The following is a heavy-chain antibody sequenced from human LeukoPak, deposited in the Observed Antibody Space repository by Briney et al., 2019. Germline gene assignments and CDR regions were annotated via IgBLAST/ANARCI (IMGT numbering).Heavy chain of an antibody. V-gene: IGHV3-23*01. Sequence: AGGSLRLSCAASGFNFSSYDMSWVRQAPGKGLEWVSSITLSGANTFYADSVMGRFTISRDNSKNTLYLQMNSLSAEDTAVYYCAKRGNPAVGHHYLDVWGEGTPVSVSS. CDR1: GFNFSSYD. J-gene: IGHJ6*03. D-gene: IGHD2-2*01. CDR2: ITLSGANT. CDR3: AKRGNPAVGHHYLDV.